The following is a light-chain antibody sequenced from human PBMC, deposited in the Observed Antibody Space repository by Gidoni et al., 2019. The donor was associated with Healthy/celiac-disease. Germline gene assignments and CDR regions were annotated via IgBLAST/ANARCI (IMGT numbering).Light chain of an antibody. V-gene: IGKV3-11*01. CDR3: QQRSNWLT. J-gene: IGKJ4*01. CDR2: DAS. Sequence: EIVLTQSPDTLSLSPGERATLSCRASQSVRSYLAWYQQKPGQAPRLLIYDASNRATGIQARFSGSGSGTDFTITISSLEPEDFAVYYCQQRSNWLTFGGGTKVEIK. CDR1: QSVRSY.